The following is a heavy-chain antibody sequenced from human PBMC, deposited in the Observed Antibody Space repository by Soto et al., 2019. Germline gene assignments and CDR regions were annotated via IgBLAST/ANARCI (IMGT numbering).Heavy chain of an antibody. CDR1: GFTFNTYA. CDR3: AKDPITNGWSANYFDY. Sequence: QVQLVESGGGVVQPGRSLRLSCTASGFTFNTYAMHWVRQAPGRELEWVAIISSDGFNKYYADSVKGRFTISRDNSKNTLYVQMNSLRAEDTAVYYCAKDPITNGWSANYFDYWGQGTLVTVSS. V-gene: IGHV3-30*18. CDR2: ISSDGFNK. D-gene: IGHD6-19*01. J-gene: IGHJ4*02.